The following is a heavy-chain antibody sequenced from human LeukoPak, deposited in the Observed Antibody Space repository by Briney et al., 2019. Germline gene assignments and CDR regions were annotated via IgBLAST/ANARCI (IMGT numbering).Heavy chain of an antibody. CDR1: GFTFSSYA. CDR3: ARDGKIQLWLPGYYYYMDV. D-gene: IGHD5-18*01. Sequence: TGGSLRLSCAASGFTFSSYAMHWVRQAPGNGLEWVAVISYDRSNKYYADSVKGRFTISRDNSKNTLYLQMNSLRAEDTAVYYCARDGKIQLWLPGYYYYMDVWGKGTTVTVSS. CDR2: ISYDRSNK. V-gene: IGHV3-30-3*01. J-gene: IGHJ6*03.